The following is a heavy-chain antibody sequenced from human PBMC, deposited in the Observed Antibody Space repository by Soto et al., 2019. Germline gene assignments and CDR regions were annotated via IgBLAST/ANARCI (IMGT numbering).Heavy chain of an antibody. CDR3: VKNSGWFNT. CDR2: IDGSGGIT. CDR1: GFTFGTTV. D-gene: IGHD3-10*01. V-gene: IGHV3-23*01. Sequence: PGGSLRLSCAASGFTFGTTVVSWVRQAPGEGLEWVSTIDGSGGITYYADSVKGRFTISRDNSRNTVYLQMNSLRGDDTALYYCVKNSGWFNTWGQGALVTVSS. J-gene: IGHJ5*02.